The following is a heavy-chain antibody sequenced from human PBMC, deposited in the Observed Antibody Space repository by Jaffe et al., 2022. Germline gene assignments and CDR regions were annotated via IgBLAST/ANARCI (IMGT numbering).Heavy chain of an antibody. CDR2: IYHSGST. CDR3: ARHFPRSHKVAAYYWYFDL. Sequence: QVQLQESGPGLVKPSETLSLTCAVSGYSISSGYYWGWIRQPPGKGLEWIGSIYHSGSTYYNPSLKSRVTISVDTSKNQFSLKLSSVTAADTAVYYCARHFPRSHKVAAYYWYFDLWGRGTLVTVSS. V-gene: IGHV4-38-2*01. J-gene: IGHJ2*01. D-gene: IGHD6-19*01. CDR1: GYSISSGYY.